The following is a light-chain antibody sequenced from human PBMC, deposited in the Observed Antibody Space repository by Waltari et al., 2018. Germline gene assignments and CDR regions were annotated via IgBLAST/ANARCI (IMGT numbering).Light chain of an antibody. V-gene: IGLV1-47*01. J-gene: IGLJ2*01. CDR3: AAWDNSLSGPV. Sequence: QSVLTQPPSASGTPGQRVTISCSGSSSNIGSNYVYWYQQVPGTAPKLHIYRNNQWPSGVPARFSGSKTGTSASLAISGLRSEDEADYYCAAWDNSLSGPVFGGGTKLTVL. CDR2: RNN. CDR1: SSNIGSNY.